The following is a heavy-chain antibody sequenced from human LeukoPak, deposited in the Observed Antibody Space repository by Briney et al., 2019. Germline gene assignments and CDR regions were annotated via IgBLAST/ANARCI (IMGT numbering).Heavy chain of an antibody. V-gene: IGHV3-48*02. Sequence: PGGSLRLSCAASGFTFSSYSMNWVRQAPGKGLEWLSYISGSSKITHWAESLKGRFTISRDNAKNSLYLQMNSLRDEDTAVYYCARDYSSSGSFFGYYYGMDVWGQGTTVTVSS. J-gene: IGHJ6*02. CDR1: GFTFSSYS. D-gene: IGHD1-26*01. CDR2: ISGSSKIT. CDR3: ARDYSSSGSFFGYYYGMDV.